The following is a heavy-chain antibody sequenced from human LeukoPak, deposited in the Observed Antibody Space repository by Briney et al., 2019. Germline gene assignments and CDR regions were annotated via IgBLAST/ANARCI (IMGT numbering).Heavy chain of an antibody. CDR3: ARGQLLFDY. CDR2: IWYDGNKK. CDR1: GFTFSSYG. J-gene: IGHJ4*02. Sequence: PGRSLRLSCAASGFTFSSYGLHWVRQAPVKGLEWVAVIWYDGNKKYYADSVKGRFTISRDNSKNTLYLQMNSLRAEDTAVYYCARGQLLFDYWGQGTLVTVSS. D-gene: IGHD2-2*01. V-gene: IGHV3-33*01.